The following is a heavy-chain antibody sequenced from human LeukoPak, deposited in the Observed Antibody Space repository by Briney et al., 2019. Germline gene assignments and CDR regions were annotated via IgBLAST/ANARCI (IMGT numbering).Heavy chain of an antibody. V-gene: IGHV4-59*01. CDR1: GASISSYY. CDR2: IYYSGGT. CDR3: ARARDYGDYVTYYYYYGMDV. J-gene: IGHJ6*02. D-gene: IGHD4-17*01. Sequence: SETLSLTCTVSGASISSYYWSWIRQPPGKGLEWIGYIYYSGGTNYNPSLKSRVTISVDTSKNQFSLKLSSVTAADTAVYYCARARDYGDYVTYYYYYGMDVWGQGTTVTVSS.